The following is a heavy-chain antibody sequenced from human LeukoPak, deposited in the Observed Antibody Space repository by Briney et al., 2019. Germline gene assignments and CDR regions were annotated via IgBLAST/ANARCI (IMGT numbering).Heavy chain of an antibody. V-gene: IGHV3-74*01. CDR2: ISTDGSST. Sequence: GGSLRLSCAASGFTFSSYWMHWVRQAPGKGLVWVSRISTDGSSTSYADSVKGRFTISRDNAKNTLYLQMNSLRAEDTALYYCAKDIAAAGTGVLDYWGQGTLVTVSS. CDR3: AKDIAAAGTGVLDY. D-gene: IGHD6-13*01. CDR1: GFTFSSYW. J-gene: IGHJ4*02.